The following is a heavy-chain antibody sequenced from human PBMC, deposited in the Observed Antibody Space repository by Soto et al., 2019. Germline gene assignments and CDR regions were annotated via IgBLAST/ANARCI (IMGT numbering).Heavy chain of an antibody. D-gene: IGHD3-22*01. V-gene: IGHV3-23*01. CDR3: AKNPPRGSSGYVSHGY. J-gene: IGHJ4*02. Sequence: HPGGSLRLSCAASGFTFSSYAMSWVRQAPGKGLEWVSAISGSGGSTYYADSVKGRLTISRDNSKNTLYLQMNSLRAEDTAVYYCAKNPPRGSSGYVSHGYRGQGTLVTVSS. CDR1: GFTFSSYA. CDR2: ISGSGGST.